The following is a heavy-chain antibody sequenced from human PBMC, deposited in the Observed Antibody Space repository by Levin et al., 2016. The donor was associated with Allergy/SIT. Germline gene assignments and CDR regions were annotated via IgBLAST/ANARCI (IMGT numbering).Heavy chain of an antibody. CDR2: INNDGSTT. V-gene: IGHV3-74*01. J-gene: IGHJ4*02. CDR1: GFTFSSYW. Sequence: LSLTCAASGFTFSSYWMHWVRQAPGKGLVWVSRINNDGSTTSYADSVKGRFTISRDNAKNTLFLQMNSLRADDTAIYYCARGATVVNPIQWGNWGQGTLVTVSS. D-gene: IGHD4-23*01. CDR3: ARGATVVNPIQWGN.